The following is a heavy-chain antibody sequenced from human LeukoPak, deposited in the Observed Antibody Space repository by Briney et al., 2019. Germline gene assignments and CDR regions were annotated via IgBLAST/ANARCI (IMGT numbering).Heavy chain of an antibody. D-gene: IGHD4-17*01. V-gene: IGHV1-8*01. CDR3: ARGWGSDYGDYSNWFDP. CDR2: MNPNSGNT. CDR1: GYTFTSYD. Sequence: ASVKVSCKASGYTFTSYDINWVRQATGQGLEWMGWMNPNSGNTGYAQKFQGRVTMTRDTSISTAYMELSSLRSEDTAVYYCARGWGSDYGDYSNWFDPWSQGTLVTVSS. J-gene: IGHJ5*02.